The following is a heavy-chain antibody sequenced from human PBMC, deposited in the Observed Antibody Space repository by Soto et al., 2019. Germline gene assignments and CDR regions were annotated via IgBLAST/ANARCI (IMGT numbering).Heavy chain of an antibody. CDR3: AREAREFMTTPDP. CDR1: GYTFTSYD. Sequence: ASVKVSCKASGYTFTSYDINWVRQATGQGLEWMGWMNPNSGNTGYAQKFQGRVTMTRNTSISTAYMELSSLRSEDTAVYYCAREAREFMTTPDPWGQGTLVTVSS. CDR2: MNPNSGNT. V-gene: IGHV1-8*01. J-gene: IGHJ5*02. D-gene: IGHD4-17*01.